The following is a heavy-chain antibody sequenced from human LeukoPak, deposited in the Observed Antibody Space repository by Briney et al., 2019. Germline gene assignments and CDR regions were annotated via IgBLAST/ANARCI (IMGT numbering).Heavy chain of an antibody. CDR3: ARALCGGDCYSTGWYFDL. D-gene: IGHD2-21*02. CDR2: ISRNGAVT. J-gene: IGHJ2*01. CDR1: GLIFDDYT. V-gene: IGHV3-43*01. Sequence: GGSLRLSCAASGLIFDDYTMHWVRQAPGKGLEWVSLISRNGAVTKYADSVRGRFTVSRDNSKNSLYLQMNSLRAEDTALYYCARALCGGDCYSTGWYFDLWGRGTLVTVSS.